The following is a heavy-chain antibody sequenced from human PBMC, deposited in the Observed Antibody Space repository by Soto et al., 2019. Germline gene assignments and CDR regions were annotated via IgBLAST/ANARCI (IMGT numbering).Heavy chain of an antibody. J-gene: IGHJ3*01. CDR1: GG. CDR2: FMPLFGTA. D-gene: IGHD2-21*02. V-gene: IGHV1-69*01. Sequence: QVQLVQSGAEVKKPGSSVRVSCKASGGINWVRQAPGHGLEWMGGFMPLFGTADYAQRFQGRVTITADELTTTSYMELRSLRSEDTAVYYCANRAYCGGDCFAFDVWGQGTSVTVSS. CDR3: ANRAYCGGDCFAFDV.